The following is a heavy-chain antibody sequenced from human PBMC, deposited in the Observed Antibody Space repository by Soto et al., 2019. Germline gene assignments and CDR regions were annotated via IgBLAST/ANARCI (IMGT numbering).Heavy chain of an antibody. J-gene: IGHJ6*02. V-gene: IGHV4-31*03. D-gene: IGHD2-21*02. CDR3: ARVHGDDDYFYGMDV. CDR1: GGSITNDDYY. Sequence: SETLSLTCTVSGGSITNDDYYWTWTRQHPGKGLEWIGYIYYSGTTYYNPSLKSRVTISVDTSKNQFSLKLSSVTAADTAVYYCARVHGDDDYFYGMDVWGQGTTVTVSS. CDR2: IYYSGTT.